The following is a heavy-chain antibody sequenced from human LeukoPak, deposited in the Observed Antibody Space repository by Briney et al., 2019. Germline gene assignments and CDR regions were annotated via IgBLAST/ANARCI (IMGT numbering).Heavy chain of an antibody. J-gene: IGHJ4*02. Sequence: GGSLRLSCVASGFICGNFWMTWVRQAPGKGLEWVSTISGSGSSTYYADSVKGRFTISRDISKNTLYLQMDSLRAEDTAVYYCAKAEDSSGYYYYLFDYWGQGTLVTVSS. CDR2: ISGSGSST. CDR1: GFICGNFW. V-gene: IGHV3-23*01. CDR3: AKAEDSSGYYYYLFDY. D-gene: IGHD3-22*01.